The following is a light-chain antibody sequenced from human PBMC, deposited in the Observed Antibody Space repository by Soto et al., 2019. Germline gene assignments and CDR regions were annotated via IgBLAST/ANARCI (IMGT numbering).Light chain of an antibody. CDR2: GAS. CDR3: HQYGSSTCT. CDR1: QSVSSTY. V-gene: IGKV3-20*01. Sequence: EIVLTQSPGTLSLSPGERATLSCRASQSVSSTYLAWYQQKPGQAPRLLIYGASSRATGIPDRFSGSGSGTDFTLTISRLEPEDFAVYYCHQYGSSTCTFGPGTKVDIK. J-gene: IGKJ3*01.